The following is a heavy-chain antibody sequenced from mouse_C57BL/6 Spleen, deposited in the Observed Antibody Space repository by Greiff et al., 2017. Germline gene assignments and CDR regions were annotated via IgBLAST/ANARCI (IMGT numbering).Heavy chain of an antibody. CDR2: INPSNGGT. J-gene: IGHJ3*01. CDR3: ARSRNYDYPWFAY. CDR1: GYTFTSYW. Sequence: VQLQQSGTELVKPGASVKLSCKASGYTFTSYWMHWVKQRPGQGLEWIGNINPSNGGTNYNEKFKSKATLTVDKSSSTAYMQLSSLTSEDSAVYYCARSRNYDYPWFAYWGQGTLVTVSA. D-gene: IGHD2-4*01. V-gene: IGHV1-53*01.